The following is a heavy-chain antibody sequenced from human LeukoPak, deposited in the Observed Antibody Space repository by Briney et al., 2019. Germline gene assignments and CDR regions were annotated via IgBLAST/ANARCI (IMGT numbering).Heavy chain of an antibody. Sequence: GGSLRLSCAASGFTFSSYGMHWVRQAPGKGLEWVAFIRYDGSNKYYADSVKGRFTISRDNSKNTLYLQMNSLRAEDTAVYYCAKDRLGYCSGGSCSYFDYWGQGTLVTVSS. CDR2: IRYDGSNK. CDR3: AKDRLGYCSGGSCSYFDY. J-gene: IGHJ4*02. V-gene: IGHV3-30*02. D-gene: IGHD2-15*01. CDR1: GFTFSSYG.